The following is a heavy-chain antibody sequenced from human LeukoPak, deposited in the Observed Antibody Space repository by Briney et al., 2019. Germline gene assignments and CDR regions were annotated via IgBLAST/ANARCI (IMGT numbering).Heavy chain of an antibody. Sequence: GGSLRLSCAASGFTFSSYRMNWVRQAPGKGLEWVSSISSSSSYIYYADSVKGRFTISRDNAKNSLYLQMNSLRAEDTAVYYCARVDTAMVGYYYYYMDVWGKGTTVTVSS. V-gene: IGHV3-21*01. D-gene: IGHD5-18*01. CDR3: ARVDTAMVGYYYYYMDV. J-gene: IGHJ6*03. CDR1: GFTFSSYR. CDR2: ISSSSSYI.